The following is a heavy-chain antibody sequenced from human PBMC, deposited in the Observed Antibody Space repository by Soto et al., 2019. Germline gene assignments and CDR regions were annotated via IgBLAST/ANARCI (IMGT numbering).Heavy chain of an antibody. CDR1: GYTFTSYG. CDR3: ARELVSCAFGELLYYYCMDV. D-gene: IGHD3-10*01. CDR2: ISAYNGNT. J-gene: IGHJ6*03. V-gene: IGHV1-18*01. Sequence: ASVKVSCKASGYTFTSYGISWVRQAPGQGLEWMGWISAYNGNTNYAQKLQGRVTMTTDKSTSTAYMELSSLRSEDTAVYYCARELVSCAFGELLYYYCMDVWGKGTTVTVCS.